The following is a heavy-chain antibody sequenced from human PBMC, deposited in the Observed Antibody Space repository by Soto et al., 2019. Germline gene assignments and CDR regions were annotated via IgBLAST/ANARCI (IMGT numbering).Heavy chain of an antibody. D-gene: IGHD6-25*01. V-gene: IGHV3-23*01. CDR2: VSGGRGGT. CDR1: GFSISAYG. Sequence: EVQLLESGGGSVQPGGSLKLSCAVSGFSISAYGVTWVRQPPGKGLYWVSGVSGGRGGTFYADSVRGRFTISRDDSRNMVYRQMASLGVEYTAVYYCVKCSGSVDSWGQGTLVTVSS. CDR3: VKCSGSVDS. J-gene: IGHJ4*02.